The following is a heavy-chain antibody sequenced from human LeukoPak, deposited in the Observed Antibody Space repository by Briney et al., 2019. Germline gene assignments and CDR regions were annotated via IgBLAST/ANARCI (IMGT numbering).Heavy chain of an antibody. J-gene: IGHJ3*02. D-gene: IGHD3-22*01. CDR2: IYYSGST. Sequence: SETLSLTCTVSGGSISSSSYYWGWIRQPPGKGLEWIGSIYYSGSTYYNPSLKSRVTISVDTSKNQFSLKLGSVAAADTAVYYCARHDSSGYTLDAFDIWGQGTMVTVSS. V-gene: IGHV4-39*01. CDR3: ARHDSSGYTLDAFDI. CDR1: GGSISSSSYY.